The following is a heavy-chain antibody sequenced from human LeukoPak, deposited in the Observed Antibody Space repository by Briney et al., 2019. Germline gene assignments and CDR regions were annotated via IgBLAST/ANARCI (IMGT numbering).Heavy chain of an antibody. CDR2: IPYDGRNE. J-gene: IGHJ6*02. CDR3: ATDRGEWNTPMVRGYYYNGMDV. V-gene: IGHV3-30*04. CDR1: GFTFTSYA. D-gene: IGHD3-10*01. Sequence: PGGSLRLSCAASGFTFTSYAMHWVRQAPGKGLEWVAVIPYDGRNESYADSVEGRFTISRDNSKNTLYLQMNSLRSEDTAVYYCATDRGEWNTPMVRGYYYNGMDVWGQGTTVTVSS.